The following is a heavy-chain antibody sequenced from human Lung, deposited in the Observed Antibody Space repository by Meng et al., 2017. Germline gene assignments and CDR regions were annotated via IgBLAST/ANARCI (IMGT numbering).Heavy chain of an antibody. CDR1: GFTFTDHW. V-gene: IGHV3-74*01. Sequence: EVQFVESGGGLVPSGGSLRLSCAASGFTFTDHWMHWVRQGPGKGLVWVSRINRDGTKPTYADSVKGRFTISRDNAKNTLYLQMNNLRAEDTAFYYCTNDRLNHWGQGALVTVSS. CDR3: TNDRLNH. J-gene: IGHJ1*01. D-gene: IGHD1-1*01. CDR2: INRDGTKP.